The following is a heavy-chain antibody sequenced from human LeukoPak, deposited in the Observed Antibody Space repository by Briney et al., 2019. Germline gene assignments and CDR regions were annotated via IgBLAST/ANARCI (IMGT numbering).Heavy chain of an antibody. D-gene: IGHD6-13*01. V-gene: IGHV3-53*01. Sequence: PGGSLRLSCAASGFTVSSNYMSWVRQAPGKGLEWVSVIYSGGSTYYADSVKGRFTISRDSSKNTLYLQMNSLRAEDTAVYYCATRGHSSSWYYFDYWGQGTLVTVSS. CDR1: GFTVSSNY. J-gene: IGHJ4*02. CDR3: ATRGHSSSWYYFDY. CDR2: IYSGGST.